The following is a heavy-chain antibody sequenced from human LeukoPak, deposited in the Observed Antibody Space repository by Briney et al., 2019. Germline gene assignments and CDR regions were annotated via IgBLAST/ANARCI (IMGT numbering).Heavy chain of an antibody. J-gene: IGHJ4*02. CDR2: IDPSSTYI. CDR3: AKDSSKKYCSSTSCAPALWY. Sequence: GGSLRLSCAASGFTFRSYSMNWVRQAPGKGLEWVSAIDPSSTYIYYADSVKGRFTISRDNAKNSLYLQMNSLRAEDTAVYYCAKDSSKKYCSSTSCAPALWYWGQGTLVTVSS. D-gene: IGHD2-2*01. CDR1: GFTFRSYS. V-gene: IGHV3-21*01.